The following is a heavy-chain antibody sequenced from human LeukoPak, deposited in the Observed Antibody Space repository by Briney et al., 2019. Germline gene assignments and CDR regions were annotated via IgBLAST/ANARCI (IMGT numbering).Heavy chain of an antibody. CDR2: MNPNSGNT. D-gene: IGHD6-6*01. V-gene: IGHV1-8*01. J-gene: IGHJ4*02. CDR1: GYTFTSYD. CDR3: ARAELIAARRHPLGDY. Sequence: ASVKVSCKASGYTFTSYDINWVRQATGQGLEWMGWMNPNSGNTGYAQKFQGRVTMTRNTSISTAYMELSSLRSEDTAVYYCARAELIAARRHPLGDYWGQGTLVTVSS.